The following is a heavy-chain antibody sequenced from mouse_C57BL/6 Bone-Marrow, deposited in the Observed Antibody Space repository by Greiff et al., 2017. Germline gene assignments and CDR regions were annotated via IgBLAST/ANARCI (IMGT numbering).Heavy chain of an antibody. CDR1: GYTFTDYY. V-gene: IGHV1-26*01. CDR3: AREREFGYYGSSCAMDY. J-gene: IGHJ4*01. Sequence: EVKLQQSGPELVKPGASVKISCKASGYTFTDYYMNWVKQSHGKSLEWIGDINPNNGGTSYNQKFKGKATLTVDKSSRTAYMELRSLTSEDSAVYYCAREREFGYYGSSCAMDYWGQGTSVTVSS. D-gene: IGHD1-1*01. CDR2: INPNNGGT.